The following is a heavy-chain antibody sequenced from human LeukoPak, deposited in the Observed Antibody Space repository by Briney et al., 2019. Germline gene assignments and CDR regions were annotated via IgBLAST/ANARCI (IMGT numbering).Heavy chain of an antibody. Sequence: PSETLSLTCTVFGGSISSYYWSWIRQPAGKGLEWIGRMYTGGSTNYNPSLKSRVTMSVDRSKNQFSLKLSSVTAADTAVYYCARDREMATIGGGWYFDLWGRGTLVTVSS. CDR3: ARDREMATIGGGWYFDL. V-gene: IGHV4-4*07. CDR1: GGSISSYY. J-gene: IGHJ2*01. D-gene: IGHD5-24*01. CDR2: MYTGGST.